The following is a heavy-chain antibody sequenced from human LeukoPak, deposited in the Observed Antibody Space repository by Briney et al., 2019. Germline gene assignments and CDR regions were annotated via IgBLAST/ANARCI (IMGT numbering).Heavy chain of an antibody. CDR2: INPNSGGT. CDR1: GYTFTGYY. CDR3: AREHCSGGSCYPLGGFDP. J-gene: IGHJ5*02. D-gene: IGHD2-15*01. V-gene: IGHV1-2*02. Sequence: ASVKVSCKASGYTFTGYYTHWVRQAPGQGLEWMGWINPNSGGTNYAQKFQGRVTMTRDTSISTAYMELSRLRSDDTAVYYCAREHCSGGSCYPLGGFDPWGQGTLVTVSS.